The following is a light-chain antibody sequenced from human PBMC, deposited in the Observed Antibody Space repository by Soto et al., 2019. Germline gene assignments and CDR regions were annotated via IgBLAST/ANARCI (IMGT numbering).Light chain of an antibody. CDR1: SSNIGSNT. Sequence: QSVLPQPPSASGTPGQRVTISCSGSSSNIGSNTVNWYQQLPGTAPKLLIYSNNQWPSGVPDRFSGSKSGTSASLAISGLQSEDEADYYCAVWDDSLNGWVFGGGTKLTVL. CDR3: AVWDDSLNGWV. V-gene: IGLV1-44*01. J-gene: IGLJ3*02. CDR2: SNN.